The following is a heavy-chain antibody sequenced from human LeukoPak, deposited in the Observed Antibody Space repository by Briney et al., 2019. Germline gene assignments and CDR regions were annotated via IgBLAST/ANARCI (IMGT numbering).Heavy chain of an antibody. J-gene: IGHJ4*02. V-gene: IGHV4-34*01. D-gene: IGHD5-24*01. CDR1: GGSFSGYY. Sequence: SETLSLTCAVYGGSFSGYYWSWIRQPPGKGLEWIGEINHSGSTNYNPSLKSRVTISVDTSKNQFSLKLSSVTAADTAVYYCAREGIGATSSFDYWGQGTLVTVSS. CDR2: INHSGST. CDR3: AREGIGATSSFDY.